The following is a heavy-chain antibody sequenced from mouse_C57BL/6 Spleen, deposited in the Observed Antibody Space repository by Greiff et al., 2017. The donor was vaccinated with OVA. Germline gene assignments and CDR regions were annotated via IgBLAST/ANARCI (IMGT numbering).Heavy chain of an antibody. J-gene: IGHJ3*01. D-gene: IGHD1-1*01. V-gene: IGHV1-85*01. CDR1: GYTFTSYD. CDR2: IYPRDGST. Sequence: QVQLQQSGPELVKPGASVKLSCKASGYTFTSYDINWVKQRPGQGLEWIGWIYPRDGSTKYNEKFKGKATLTVDTSSSTAYMELHSLTSEDSAVYFCARGGPYAPFAYWGQGTLVTVSA. CDR3: ARGGPYAPFAY.